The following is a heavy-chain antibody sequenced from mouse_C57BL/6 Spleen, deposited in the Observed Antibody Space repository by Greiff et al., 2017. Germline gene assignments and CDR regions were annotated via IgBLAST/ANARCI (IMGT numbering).Heavy chain of an antibody. V-gene: IGHV5-6*01. CDR3: ARHIDYDEGRFDY. J-gene: IGHJ2*01. Sequence: EVMLVESGGDLVKPGGSLKLSCAASGFTFSSYGMSWVRQTPDKRLEWVATISSGGSYTYYPDSVKGRFTISRDNAKNTLYLQMSSLKSEDTAVYYCARHIDYDEGRFDYWGQGTTLTVSS. CDR1: GFTFSSYG. CDR2: ISSGGSYT. D-gene: IGHD2-4*01.